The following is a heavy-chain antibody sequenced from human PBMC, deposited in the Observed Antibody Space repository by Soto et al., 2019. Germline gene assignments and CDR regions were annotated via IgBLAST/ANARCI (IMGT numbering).Heavy chain of an antibody. J-gene: IGHJ4*02. CDR2: ISGSGGST. CDR1: GFTFSSYA. V-gene: IGHV3-23*01. Sequence: EVQLLESGGGLVQPGGSLRLSCAASGFTFSSYAMSWVRQAPGKGLEWVSAISGSGGSTYYADSVKGRFTISRDNSKNTLYLQMNILRAEDTAVYYCAKSMTGTLYLYYFDYWGQGTLVTVSS. CDR3: AKSMTGTLYLYYFDY. D-gene: IGHD3-16*02.